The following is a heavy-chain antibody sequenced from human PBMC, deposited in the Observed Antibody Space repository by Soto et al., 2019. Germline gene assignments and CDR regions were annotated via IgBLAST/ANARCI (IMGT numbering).Heavy chain of an antibody. CDR2: INHSGST. J-gene: IGHJ4*02. D-gene: IGHD2-15*01. Sequence: QVQLQQWGAGLLKPSETLSLTCAVYGGSFSGYYWSWIRQPPGKGLEWIGEINHSGSTNYNPSLKSRVTISVDTSKNQFSLKLSSVTAADTAVYYCARGPQIGNCSGGSCLDRYFDYWGQGTLVTVSS. CDR1: GGSFSGYY. V-gene: IGHV4-34*01. CDR3: ARGPQIGNCSGGSCLDRYFDY.